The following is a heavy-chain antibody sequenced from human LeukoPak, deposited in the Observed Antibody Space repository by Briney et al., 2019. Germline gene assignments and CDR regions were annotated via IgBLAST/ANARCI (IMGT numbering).Heavy chain of an antibody. CDR3: VREEKDTTSEYFHH. CDR1: GFTFSSYA. J-gene: IGHJ1*01. CDR2: VWHDGNNK. V-gene: IGHV3-33*01. D-gene: IGHD5-18*01. Sequence: GRSLRLSCAASGFTFSSYAMHWVRQAPGKGLEWVAVVWHDGNNKYYADSVKCRFTVARDNSKNTLDLQMSSLRAEDTAVYYCVREEKDTTSEYFHHWGQGTLVTVSS.